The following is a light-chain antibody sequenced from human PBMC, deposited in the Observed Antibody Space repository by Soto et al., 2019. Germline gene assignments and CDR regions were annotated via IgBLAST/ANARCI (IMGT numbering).Light chain of an antibody. CDR2: GAS. CDR1: QSVSSSY. V-gene: IGKV3-20*01. Sequence: EIVLTQSPGTLSLSPGERATLSCSASQSVSSSYLAWYQQKPGQAPRLLIYGASSSATGIPDRFSVSGSGTEFPLTISRLEPEDFAVYYWQQYGSSPMTFGQGTKVEIK. CDR3: QQYGSSPMT. J-gene: IGKJ1*01.